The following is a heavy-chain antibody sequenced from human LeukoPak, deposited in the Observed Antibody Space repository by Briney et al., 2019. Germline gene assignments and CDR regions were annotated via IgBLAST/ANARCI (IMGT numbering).Heavy chain of an antibody. Sequence: GASVKVSCKASGYTFTRYGISWVRQAPGQGLEWMGWISGYNGNTKYAQKLQGRVTMTADTSTATAYMELRGLRSDDTAVYYCQRVTIFGVVIDFDYWGQGTLVAVSS. J-gene: IGHJ4*02. CDR2: ISGYNGNT. CDR1: GYTFTRYG. V-gene: IGHV1-18*01. CDR3: QRVTIFGVVIDFDY. D-gene: IGHD3-3*01.